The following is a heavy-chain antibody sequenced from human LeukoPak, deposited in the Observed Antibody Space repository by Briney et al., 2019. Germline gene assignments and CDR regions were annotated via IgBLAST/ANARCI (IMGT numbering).Heavy chain of an antibody. CDR1: GFTFSNAW. CDR3: TTDSPYYYDSSYNAFDI. CDR2: IKSKTVGGTT. D-gene: IGHD3-22*01. Sequence: GGSLRLSCAASGFTFSNAWMSWVRQAPGKGLEWVGRIKSKTVGGTTDYAAPVKGRFTISRDDSKNTLYLQMNSLKTEDTAVYYCTTDSPYYYDSSYNAFDIWGQGTMVTVSS. J-gene: IGHJ3*02. V-gene: IGHV3-15*01.